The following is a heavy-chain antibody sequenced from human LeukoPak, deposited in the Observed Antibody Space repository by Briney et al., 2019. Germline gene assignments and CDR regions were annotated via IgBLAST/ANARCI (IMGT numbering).Heavy chain of an antibody. J-gene: IGHJ4*02. CDR3: AASGYSYGLQKY. CDR1: GYSISSGYY. CDR2: IFHSGTT. Sequence: SETLSLTCAVSGYSISSGYYWGWIRQPLGKGLEWIGSIFHSGTTYYNPSLQSRVTISVDTSKNQFSLKLSSVAAADTAVYYCAASGYSYGLQKYWGQGTLVTVSS. D-gene: IGHD5-18*01. V-gene: IGHV4-38-2*01.